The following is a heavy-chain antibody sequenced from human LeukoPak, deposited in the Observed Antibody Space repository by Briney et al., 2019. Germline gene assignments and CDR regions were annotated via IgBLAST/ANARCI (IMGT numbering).Heavy chain of an antibody. J-gene: IGHJ4*02. CDR1: GGSISSGSYY. CDR2: IYTSGST. CDR3: ARAIHNYYDSSGYSDY. Sequence: SETLSLTCTVSGGSISSGSYYWSWIRQPAGKGLEWIGRIYTSGSTNYNSSLKSRVTISVDTSKNQFSLKLNSVTAADTAVYYCARAIHNYYDSSGYSDYWGQGTLVTVSS. V-gene: IGHV4-61*02. D-gene: IGHD3-22*01.